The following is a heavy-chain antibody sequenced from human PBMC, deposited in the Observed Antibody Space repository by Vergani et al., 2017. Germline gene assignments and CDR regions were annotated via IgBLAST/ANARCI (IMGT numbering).Heavy chain of an antibody. Sequence: EVQLLESGGGLVRPGGSLRLSCAASGFTFSSYAMSWVRQAPGKGLEWVSAISGSGGSTYYADSVKGRFTISRDNSKNTLYLQMNSLRAEDTAVYYCADSSSWYGWLPTSSRGMDVWGQGTTVTVSS. CDR1: GFTFSSYA. D-gene: IGHD6-13*01. V-gene: IGHV3-23*01. J-gene: IGHJ6*02. CDR3: ADSSSWYGWLPTSSRGMDV. CDR2: ISGSGGST.